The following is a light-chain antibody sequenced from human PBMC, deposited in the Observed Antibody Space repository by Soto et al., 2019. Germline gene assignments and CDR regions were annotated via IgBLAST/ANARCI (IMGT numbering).Light chain of an antibody. Sequence: DIQMTQSPSSLSASVGDRVTITCRASQGISSYLNWYQQKPGKAPKLLIYAASSLQSGVPSRFSGSGSGTDFTLTISSLQPADFATYYCQQSYSTPPWTFGQGTKVEIK. CDR2: AAS. CDR1: QGISSY. V-gene: IGKV1-39*01. J-gene: IGKJ1*01. CDR3: QQSYSTPPWT.